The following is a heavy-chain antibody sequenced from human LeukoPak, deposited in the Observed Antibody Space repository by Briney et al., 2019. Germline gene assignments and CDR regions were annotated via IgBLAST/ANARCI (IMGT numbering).Heavy chain of an antibody. CDR2: IKQDGSEK. V-gene: IGHV3-7*03. D-gene: IGHD3-16*01. J-gene: IGHJ4*02. CDR3: ARLGDYSPFDY. Sequence: GGSLRLSCAASGFTFSSYWMSWVRQAPGKGLEWVANIKQDGSEKYYVDSVKGRFTISRDNSKNTLYLQMNSLRAEDTAVYYCARLGDYSPFDYWGQGTLVTVSS. CDR1: GFTFSSYW.